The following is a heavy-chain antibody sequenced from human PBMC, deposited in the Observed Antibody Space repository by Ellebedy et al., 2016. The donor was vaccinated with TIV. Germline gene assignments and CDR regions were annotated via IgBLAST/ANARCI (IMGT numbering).Heavy chain of an antibody. V-gene: IGHV3-23*01. CDR2: ISGSGGST. CDR1: GFTFSSYA. J-gene: IGHJ6*02. CDR3: AKASADCSSTSCYIYYGMDV. Sequence: GGSLRLSXAASGFTFSSYAMSWVRQAPGKGLEWVSAISGSGGSTYYADSVKGRFTISRDNSKNTLYLQMNSLRAEDTAVYYCAKASADCSSTSCYIYYGMDVWGQGTTVTVSS. D-gene: IGHD2-2*01.